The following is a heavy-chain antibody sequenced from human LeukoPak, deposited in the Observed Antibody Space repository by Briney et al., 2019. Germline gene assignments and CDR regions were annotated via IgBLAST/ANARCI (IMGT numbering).Heavy chain of an antibody. CDR2: FDPEDGET. V-gene: IGHV1-24*01. Sequence: ASVKVSCKVSGYTLTELSMHWVRQAPGKGLEWMGGFDPEDGETIYAQKFQGRVTMTEDTSTDTAYMELSSLRSEDTAVYYCATAGRITNFGVAPYNFDYWGQGTLVTVSS. D-gene: IGHD3-3*01. CDR1: GYTLTELS. CDR3: ATAGRITNFGVAPYNFDY. J-gene: IGHJ4*02.